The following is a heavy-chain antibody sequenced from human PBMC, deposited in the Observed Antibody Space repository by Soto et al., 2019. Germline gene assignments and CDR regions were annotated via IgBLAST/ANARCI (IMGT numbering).Heavy chain of an antibody. CDR1: GYTFTSYD. D-gene: IGHD1-26*01. CDR2: MNANLVNT. J-gene: IGHJ4*02. V-gene: IGHV1-8*01. Sequence: QVQLVQSGAEVKKPGASVKVSCKASGYTFTSYDINWVRQATGQGLEWMGWMNANLVNTGYAQKSQGRVTMTRNTSISTAYMELSSLRSDATAVYYCAREKGGGRYLGCWGQGTLVTVSS. CDR3: AREKGGGRYLGC.